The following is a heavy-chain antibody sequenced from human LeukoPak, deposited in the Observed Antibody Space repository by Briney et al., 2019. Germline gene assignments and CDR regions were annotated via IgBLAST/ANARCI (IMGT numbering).Heavy chain of an antibody. CDR1: GFTFSSYG. CDR2: IRYDGSNK. D-gene: IGHD2-21*02. Sequence: GGSLRLSCAESGFTFSSYGMHWVRQAPGKGLEWVAFIRYDGSNKYYADSVKGRFTISRDNSKNTLYLQMNSLRAEDTAVYYCAKGGSWVVTAIFLFDYWGQGTLVTVSS. V-gene: IGHV3-30*02. J-gene: IGHJ4*02. CDR3: AKGGSWVVTAIFLFDY.